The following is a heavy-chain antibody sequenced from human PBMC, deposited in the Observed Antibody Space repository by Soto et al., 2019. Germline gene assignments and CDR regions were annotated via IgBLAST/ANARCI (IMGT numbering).Heavy chain of an antibody. CDR1: GGTFSSYA. J-gene: IGHJ6*02. V-gene: IGHV1-69*12. D-gene: IGHD6-6*01. Sequence: QVQLVQSGAEVKKPGSSVKVSCKASGGTFSSYAISWVRQAPGQALEWMGGIIPIFGTANYAQKFQGRGTITADESTSTAYMELSSRRSEDTAVYYCESQQLGRSYCYGMDVWGQGTTVTVSS. CDR3: ESQQLGRSYCYGMDV. CDR2: IIPIFGTA.